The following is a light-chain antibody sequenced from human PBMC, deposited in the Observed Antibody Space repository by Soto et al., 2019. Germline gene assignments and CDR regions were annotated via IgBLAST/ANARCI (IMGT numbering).Light chain of an antibody. CDR3: SSYEV. Sequence: QSVLTQPASVSGSPGRSITISCTGTSSDVGGYNYVSWYQQHPGKAPKLMIYDVSNRPSGVSNRFSGSKSGNTASLTISGLQAEDEADYYCSSYEVFGTGTKVTVL. J-gene: IGLJ1*01. CDR2: DVS. V-gene: IGLV2-14*01. CDR1: SSDVGGYNY.